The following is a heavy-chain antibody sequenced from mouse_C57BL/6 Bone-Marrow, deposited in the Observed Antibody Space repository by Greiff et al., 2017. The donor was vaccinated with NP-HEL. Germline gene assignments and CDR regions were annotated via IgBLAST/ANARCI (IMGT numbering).Heavy chain of an antibody. CDR3: ASSNWAWFAY. Sequence: VQLQQSGAELVKPGASVKLSCTASGFNIKDYYMHWVKQRTEQGLEWIGRIDPEDGETKYAQKFQGKATITADTSSNTAYLQLSSLTSGDTAVYYWASSNWAWFAYWGQGALVTVSA. CDR2: IDPEDGET. V-gene: IGHV14-2*01. J-gene: IGHJ3*01. CDR1: GFNIKDYY. D-gene: IGHD4-1*01.